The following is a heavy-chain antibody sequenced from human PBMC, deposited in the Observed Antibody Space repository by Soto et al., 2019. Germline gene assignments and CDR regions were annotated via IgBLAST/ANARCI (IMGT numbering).Heavy chain of an antibody. CDR3: VRGAKGWYYVDV. V-gene: IGHV3-74*01. CDR2: IKYDGTIT. J-gene: IGHJ6*03. D-gene: IGHD2-15*01. CDR1: GFPFSSYW. Sequence: EVQLVESGGGSVQPGESLRLSCAASGFPFSSYWIHWVRQAPGKGLVWVSRIKYDGTITNYADSLKGRLTISRDNAENTVYLQMNSLRVEDTAVYYCVRGAKGWYYVDVWGKGTTVTVSS.